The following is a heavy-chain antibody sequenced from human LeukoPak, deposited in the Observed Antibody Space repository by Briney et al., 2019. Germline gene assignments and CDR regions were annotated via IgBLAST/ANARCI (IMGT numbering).Heavy chain of an antibody. D-gene: IGHD3-22*01. V-gene: IGHV1-18*01. CDR3: ARDAGFYGSSGYYYEY. CDR1: GYTFTSYG. Sequence: ASVKVSCKASGYTFTSYGISWVRQAPGQGLEWMGWISGYNDNTKSAQKIKGRVTMTTDTSTSTAYMELRSLRSDDTAVYYCARDAGFYGSSGYYYEYWGQGTLVTVSS. J-gene: IGHJ4*02. CDR2: ISGYNDNT.